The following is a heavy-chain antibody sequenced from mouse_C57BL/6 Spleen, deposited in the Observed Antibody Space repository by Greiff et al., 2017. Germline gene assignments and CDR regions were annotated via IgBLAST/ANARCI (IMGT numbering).Heavy chain of an antibody. CDR1: GYTFTSYW. V-gene: IGHV1-55*01. Sequence: LQPGAELVKPGASVKMSCKASGYTFTSYWITWVKQRPGQGLEWIGDIYPGSGSTNYNEKFKSKATLTVDTSSSTAYMQLSSLTSEDSAVYYCARGAYYSNYDAMEYWGQGTSVTVAS. J-gene: IGHJ4*01. CDR3: ARGAYYSNYDAMEY. CDR2: IYPGSGST. D-gene: IGHD2-5*01.